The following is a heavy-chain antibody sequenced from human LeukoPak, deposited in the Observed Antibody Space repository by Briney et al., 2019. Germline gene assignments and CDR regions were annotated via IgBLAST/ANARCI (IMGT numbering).Heavy chain of an antibody. CDR1: GFTFSASY. Sequence: GGSLRLSCAASGFTFSASYMTWVRQAPGKGLEWLSYISGDSGDTNYADSVKGRFTISRDNAKNSLYLQMNSLRAEDTAVYYCAKDQTTSTWGYYYYMDVWGKGTTVTISS. V-gene: IGHV3-11*06. J-gene: IGHJ6*03. CDR3: AKDQTTSTWGYYYYMDV. CDR2: ISGDSGDT. D-gene: IGHD1-1*01.